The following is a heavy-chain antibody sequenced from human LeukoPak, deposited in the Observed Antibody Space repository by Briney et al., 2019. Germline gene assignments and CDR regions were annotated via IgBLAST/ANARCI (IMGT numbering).Heavy chain of an antibody. J-gene: IGHJ4*02. D-gene: IGHD6-13*01. CDR3: ARGSRSWYFDY. CDR2: INHSGST. CDR1: SGSFSGYY. V-gene: IGHV4-34*01. Sequence: SETLSLTCAVYSGSFSGYYWSWIRQPPGKGLEWIGEINHSGSTNYNPSLKSRVTISVDTSKNQFSLKLSSVTAADTAVYYCARGSRSWYFDYWGQGTLVTVSS.